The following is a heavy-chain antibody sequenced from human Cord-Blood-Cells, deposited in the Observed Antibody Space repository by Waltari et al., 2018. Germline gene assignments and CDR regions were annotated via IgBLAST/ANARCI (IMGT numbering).Heavy chain of an antibody. CDR1: GGSISSGGYY. CDR2: IYYSGSS. CDR3: ARGGVAAYYYYRDV. J-gene: IGHJ6*03. V-gene: IGHV4-31*03. D-gene: IGHD3-10*01. Sequence: QVQLQGSGPGLVKPSQTLSLTCTVSGGSISSGGYYWSWIRQHPGKGLEWIGYIYYSGSSYHNPSLKSRVTISVDTSKNQFSLKLSSVTAADTAVYYCARGGVAAYYYYRDVWGKGTTVTVSS.